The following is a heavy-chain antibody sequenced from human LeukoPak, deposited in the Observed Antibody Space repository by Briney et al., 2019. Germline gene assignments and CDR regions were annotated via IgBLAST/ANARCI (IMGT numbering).Heavy chain of an antibody. CDR3: AHRQAGIQLWSAFDY. J-gene: IGHJ4*02. CDR1: GFSLSTSGVG. Sequence: ESGPTLVKPTQTLTLTCTFSGFSLSTSGVGVGWIRQPPGKALEWLALIYWDDDKRYSPSLKSRLTITKDTSKNQVVLTMTNMDPVDTATYYCAHRQAGIQLWSAFDYWGQGTLVTVSS. CDR2: IYWDDDK. V-gene: IGHV2-5*02. D-gene: IGHD5-18*01.